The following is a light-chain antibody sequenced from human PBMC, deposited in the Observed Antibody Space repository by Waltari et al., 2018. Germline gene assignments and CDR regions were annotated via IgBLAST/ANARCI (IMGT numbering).Light chain of an antibody. CDR1: KIASKS. V-gene: IGLV3-21*03. J-gene: IGLJ2*01. Sequence: SYVLTQPPSVSVAPGKTANIPCGGAKIASKSVAWYQQKPGQPPVAAVFDAGGRPSGIPDRISGSKSGNTATLTISRVEAGDEADYYCQVWDDDSDHVVFGGGTQLTVL. CDR3: QVWDDDSDHVV. CDR2: DAG.